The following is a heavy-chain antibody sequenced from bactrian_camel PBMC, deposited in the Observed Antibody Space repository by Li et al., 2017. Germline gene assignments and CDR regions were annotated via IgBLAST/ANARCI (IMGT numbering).Heavy chain of an antibody. Sequence: VQLVESGGGSVQPGTSLTLSCIGHDFAFSAFPISWVRQAPGKGPEWVSGIYADRINTHYADSVKGRFTISRDNSKSTLYLQMDSLKPEDTAVYYCAADPPTDTYDLYLPSPSLDYWGQGTQVTVS. D-gene: IGHD4*01. J-gene: IGHJ4*01. CDR3: AADPPTDTYDLYLPSPSLDY. CDR2: IYADRINT. V-gene: IGHV3S31*01. CDR1: DFAFSAFP.